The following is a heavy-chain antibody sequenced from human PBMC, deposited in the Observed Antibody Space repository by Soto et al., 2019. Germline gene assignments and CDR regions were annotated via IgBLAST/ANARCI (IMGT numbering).Heavy chain of an antibody. Sequence: SETLSLTCTVSGGSISSSGYYWGWIRQPPGKGLEWIGSINYGGSPYYNPSLKSRVTISVDTSKNQFSLKLTSVTAADTAVYYCARDKITGLFDYWGQGTLVTVSS. J-gene: IGHJ4*02. CDR3: ARDKITGLFDY. CDR1: GGSISSSGYY. D-gene: IGHD2-8*02. CDR2: INYGGSP. V-gene: IGHV4-39*02.